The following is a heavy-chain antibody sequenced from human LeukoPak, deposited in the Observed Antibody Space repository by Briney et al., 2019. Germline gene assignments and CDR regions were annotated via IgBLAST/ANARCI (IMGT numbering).Heavy chain of an antibody. D-gene: IGHD3-22*01. Sequence: ASVTVSCKASSYTFTSYGISWVRQAPGQGLEWMGWISAYNGNTNYAQKFQGRVTMTTDTSTSTAHMELRSLRSDDTAVYYCARSLDGDYYDSSGYYIDYWGQGTLVTVSS. J-gene: IGHJ4*02. CDR3: ARSLDGDYYDSSGYYIDY. CDR2: ISAYNGNT. CDR1: SYTFTSYG. V-gene: IGHV1-18*01.